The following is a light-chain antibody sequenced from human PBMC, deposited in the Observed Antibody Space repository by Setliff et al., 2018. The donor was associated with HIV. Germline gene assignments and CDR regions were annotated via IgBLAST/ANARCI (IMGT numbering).Light chain of an antibody. CDR3: SSYAGNFLFV. CDR1: SSDVGAYNY. V-gene: IGLV2-11*01. CDR2: DVT. J-gene: IGLJ1*01. Sequence: QSALTQPRSVSGSPGQSVTISCTGTSSDVGAYNYVSWYQQHPGKAPKLMIYDVTKRPSGVPDRFSSSKSANTASLTISGLQAEDEADYYCSSYAGNFLFVFGIGTKVTVL.